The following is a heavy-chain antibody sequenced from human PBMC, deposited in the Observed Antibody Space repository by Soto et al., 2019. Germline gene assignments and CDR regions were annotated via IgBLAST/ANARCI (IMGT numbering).Heavy chain of an antibody. J-gene: IGHJ4*02. V-gene: IGHV3-23*01. CDR2: ISGGGDTT. Sequence: EVQLLEAGGGLVQPGGSLRLYCAASGFTFNNYAMTWVRQAPGKGLEWVSAISGGGDTTSYADSVKGRFTVSRDGSKNSLYLQMSSLRDEDTALYYCAKGRGGSGSLTPRVDFWGQGTLVTVSS. CDR3: AKGRGGSGSLTPRVDF. CDR1: GFTFNNYA. D-gene: IGHD3-10*01.